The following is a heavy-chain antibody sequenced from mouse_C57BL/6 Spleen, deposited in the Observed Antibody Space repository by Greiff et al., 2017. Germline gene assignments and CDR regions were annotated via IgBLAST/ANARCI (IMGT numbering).Heavy chain of an antibody. D-gene: IGHD2-3*01. CDR3: TDGYFYYFDY. Sequence: VQLQESGAELVRPGASVTLSRKASGYTFTDYEMHWVKQTPVHGLEWIGAIDPETGGTAYNQKFKGKAILTADKSSSTAYMELRSLTSEDSAVYYCTDGYFYYFDYWGQGTTLTVSS. V-gene: IGHV1-15*01. CDR1: GYTFTDYE. CDR2: IDPETGGT. J-gene: IGHJ2*01.